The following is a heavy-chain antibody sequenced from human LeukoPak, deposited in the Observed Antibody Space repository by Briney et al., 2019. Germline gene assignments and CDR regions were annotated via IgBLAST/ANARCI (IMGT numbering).Heavy chain of an antibody. J-gene: IGHJ6*02. Sequence: GASVKVSCKASGGTFSSYATSWVRQAPGQGLEWMGGIIPIFGTANYTQKFQGRVTITADESTSTAYMELSSLRSEDTAVYYCARAATVTAGMDVWGQGTTVTVSS. D-gene: IGHD4-11*01. V-gene: IGHV1-69*13. CDR3: ARAATVTAGMDV. CDR2: IIPIFGTA. CDR1: GGTFSSYA.